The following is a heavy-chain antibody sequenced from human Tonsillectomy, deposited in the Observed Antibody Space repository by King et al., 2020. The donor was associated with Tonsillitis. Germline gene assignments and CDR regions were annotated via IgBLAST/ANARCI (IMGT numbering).Heavy chain of an antibody. D-gene: IGHD3-10*01. J-gene: IGHJ6*02. CDR1: GGSISSSSYY. Sequence: QLQESGPGLVKPSETLSLTCTVSGGSISSSSYYWGWIRQPPGKGLEWIGSIYYSGSTYYNPSLKSRVTITVDTSKNQFSLKLSSVTAADTAVYYCATQRITMVRGVIWPYGMDVWGQGTTVTVSS. V-gene: IGHV4-39*07. CDR3: ATQRITMVRGVIWPYGMDV. CDR2: IYYSGST.